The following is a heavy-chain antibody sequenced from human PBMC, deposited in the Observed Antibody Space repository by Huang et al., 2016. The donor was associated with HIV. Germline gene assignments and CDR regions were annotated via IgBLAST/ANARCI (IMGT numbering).Heavy chain of an antibody. CDR2: VSDNSGDI. CDR1: GFTFTNYG. D-gene: IGHD3-10*01. V-gene: IGHV1-18*04. Sequence: QVQLVQSGAEVKRPGASLKVSCKTFGFTFTNYGFSWVRQAPGQGLEWLGGVSDNSGDINYEGKFDGRVSMTTDTTSGTAYMELRRLTSDDTATYYCVRESLYFGDFLFDHWGQGTPVTVSA. J-gene: IGHJ4*02. CDR3: VRESLYFGDFLFDH.